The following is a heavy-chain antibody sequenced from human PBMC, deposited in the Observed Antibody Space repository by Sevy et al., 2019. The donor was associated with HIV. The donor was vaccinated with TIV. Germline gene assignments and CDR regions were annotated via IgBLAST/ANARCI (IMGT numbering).Heavy chain of an antibody. CDR1: GFTFGDYA. V-gene: IGHV3-49*03. Sequence: GGSLRLSCTGSGFTFGDYAMSWFRQAPGMGLEWVGFIRSKDYGGATEYAASVKGRITISSDDSKSIADLQMNSLKTEDTAVYYCTRGYYYDSSGYSDYWGQGTLVTVSS. CDR2: IRSKDYGGAT. D-gene: IGHD3-22*01. CDR3: TRGYYYDSSGYSDY. J-gene: IGHJ4*02.